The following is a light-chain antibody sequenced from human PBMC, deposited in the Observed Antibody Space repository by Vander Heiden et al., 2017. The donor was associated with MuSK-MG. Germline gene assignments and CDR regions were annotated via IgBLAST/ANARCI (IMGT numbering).Light chain of an antibody. J-gene: IGKJ4*01. V-gene: IGKV1-39*01. CDR2: AAF. CDR1: QSISSY. CDR3: QQSDSVPIT. Sequence: DIQMTQSPSSLSASVGDRVTITCRASQSISSYLNWYQQTPGKVPKLLIYAAFSLQSGVPSRFSGSGSGTDFTLTISRLQPEDFATYYCQQSDSVPITFGGGTKVDIK.